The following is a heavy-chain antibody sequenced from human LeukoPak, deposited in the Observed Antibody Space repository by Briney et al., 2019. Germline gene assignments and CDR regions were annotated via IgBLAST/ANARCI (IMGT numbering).Heavy chain of an antibody. D-gene: IGHD1-1*01. V-gene: IGHV4-59*11. J-gene: IGHJ5*02. CDR1: GDSISSHY. Sequence: SETLSLTCTVSGDSISSHYWSWIRQPPGKGLEWIGYIYYSGTTTYNPSFKSRVAISVDTSKTQFSLEVNSGTAADTAVYYCAREKLEVRPRGFDPWAREPWSPSPQ. CDR3: AREKLEVRPRGFDP. CDR2: IYYSGTT.